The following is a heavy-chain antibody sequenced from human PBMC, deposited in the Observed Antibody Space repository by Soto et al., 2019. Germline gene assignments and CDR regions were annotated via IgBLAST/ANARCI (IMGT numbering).Heavy chain of an antibody. CDR1: GFSLSTSGMS. Sequence: ESGPTLVNPTQTLTLTCTFSGFSLSTSGMSVSWIRQPPGKALEWLALIDWGDDKYYSTSLKTRLTISKDTSKNQVVLTMTNMDPVDTATYYCARLGVVRGLRPDQRYYYYGIDVWGQGTTVTVSS. J-gene: IGHJ6*02. V-gene: IGHV2-70*01. D-gene: IGHD3-10*01. CDR3: ARLGVVRGLRPDQRYYYYGIDV. CDR2: IDWGDDK.